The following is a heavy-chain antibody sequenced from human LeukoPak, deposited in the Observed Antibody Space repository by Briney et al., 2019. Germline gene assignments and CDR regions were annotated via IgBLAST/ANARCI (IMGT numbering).Heavy chain of an antibody. J-gene: IGHJ4*02. CDR3: ATGDSGRGPFDY. CDR1: GGSISSHP. CDR2: IIPVFGTA. V-gene: IGHV1-69*06. Sequence: GASVKVSCKASGGSISSHPVSWERQAPGQGLEWMGGIIPVFGTADYAQKFQGRITITADTSTSTVYMEWSGLRFEDTAVYFCATGDSGRGPFDYWGQGTLVTVSS. D-gene: IGHD5-12*01.